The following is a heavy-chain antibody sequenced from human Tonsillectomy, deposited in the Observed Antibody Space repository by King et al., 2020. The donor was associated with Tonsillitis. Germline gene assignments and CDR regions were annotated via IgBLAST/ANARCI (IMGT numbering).Heavy chain of an antibody. CDR3: AVVLDYWDY. J-gene: IGHJ4*02. CDR2: IYYSGST. CDR1: GGSISSSTYY. Sequence: LQLQESGPGLVKPSETLSLTCAVSGGSISSSTYYWGWIRQPPGKGLEWIGSIYYSGSTYYNPSLKSRVTISVDTSKNQFSLNLSSVTAADTAVYYCAVVLDYWDYWGQGTLVTVSS. V-gene: IGHV4-39*01. D-gene: IGHD3-22*01.